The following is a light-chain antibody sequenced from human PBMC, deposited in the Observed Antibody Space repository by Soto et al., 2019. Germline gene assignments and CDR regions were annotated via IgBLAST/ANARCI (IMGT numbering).Light chain of an antibody. J-gene: IGLJ1*01. Sequence: QSVLTQPPSVSGAPGQGVTISCTGSSSNIGAGFDVHWYQQLPGTPPKVFIYENTNRPSGVPDRFSGSKSGTSASLAITGLQAEDEADYYCQSYDSGLGAYVFGTGTKVTVL. V-gene: IGLV1-40*01. CDR1: SSNIGAGFD. CDR2: ENT. CDR3: QSYDSGLGAYV.